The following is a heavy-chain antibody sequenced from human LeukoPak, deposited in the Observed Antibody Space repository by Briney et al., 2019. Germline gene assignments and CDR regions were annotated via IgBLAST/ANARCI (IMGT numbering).Heavy chain of an antibody. D-gene: IGHD3-22*01. CDR3: ARGGDYYDSEGWLRY. CDR2: IYTSGST. V-gene: IGHV4-61*02. Sequence: PSETLSLTCTVSGGSISSGSYYWGWIRQPAGKGLEWIGRIYTSGSTNYNPSLKSRVTISVDTSKNQFSLKLSSVTAADTAVYYCARGGDYYDSEGWLRYWGQGTLVTVSS. CDR1: GGSISSGSYY. J-gene: IGHJ4*02.